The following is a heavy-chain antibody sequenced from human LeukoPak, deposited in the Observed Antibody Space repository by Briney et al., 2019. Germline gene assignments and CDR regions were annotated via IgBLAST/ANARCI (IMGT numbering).Heavy chain of an antibody. CDR3: ARDQYGDPVNFDY. D-gene: IGHD4-17*01. J-gene: IGHJ4*02. CDR1: GFTFSSYS. CDR2: ISSSSSYI. V-gene: IGHV3-21*01. Sequence: GGSLRLSCAASGFTFSSYSMNWVRQAPGKGLEWVSSISSSSSYIYYADSVKGRFTISRDNAKNSLYLQMNSLGAEDTAVYYCARDQYGDPVNFDYWGQGTLVTVSS.